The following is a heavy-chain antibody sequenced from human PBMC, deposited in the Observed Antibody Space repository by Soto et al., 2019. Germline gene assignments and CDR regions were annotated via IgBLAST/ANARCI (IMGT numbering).Heavy chain of an antibody. J-gene: IGHJ4*02. CDR2: IYYSGST. D-gene: IGHD2-2*01. CDR1: GGSISSGDYY. V-gene: IGHV4-30-4*01. Sequence: SETLSLTCTVSGGSISSGDYYWSWIRQPPGKGLEWIGYIYYSGSTYYNPSLKSRVTISVDTSKNQLSLKLSSVTAADTAVYYCARGYCSSTSCLLHYFDYWGQGTLVTVSS. CDR3: ARGYCSSTSCLLHYFDY.